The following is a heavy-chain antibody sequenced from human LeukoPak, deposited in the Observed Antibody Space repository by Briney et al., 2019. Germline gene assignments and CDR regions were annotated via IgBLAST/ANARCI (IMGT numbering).Heavy chain of an antibody. CDR1: GFTFSTFP. CDR3: ATQSITLVVVIGPFDY. D-gene: IGHD3-22*01. Sequence: PGGSLRLSCAASGFTFSTFPMHWVRQAPGKGLEWVALIQDDGATTNYADSVRGRFTISRDNSKSTVYLQMNSLKPDDTAVYYCATQSITLVVVIGPFDYWGQGTLVTVSS. CDR2: IQDDGATT. V-gene: IGHV3-30*02. J-gene: IGHJ4*02.